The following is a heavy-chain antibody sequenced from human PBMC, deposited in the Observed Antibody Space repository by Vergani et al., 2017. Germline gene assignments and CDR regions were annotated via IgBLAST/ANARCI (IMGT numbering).Heavy chain of an antibody. D-gene: IGHD4-11*01. J-gene: IGHJ4*02. V-gene: IGHV4-59*01. CDR3: ARSTYSNYGLN. CDR1: GGSISSYY. Sequence: QVQLQESGPGLVKPSETLSLTCTVSGGSISSYYWSWIRQPPGKGLEWIGYIYYSGSTNYNPSLKSRVTISVDTSKNQFSLKLSSVTAADTAVYYCARSTYSNYGLNWGQGTLVTVSS. CDR2: IYYSGST.